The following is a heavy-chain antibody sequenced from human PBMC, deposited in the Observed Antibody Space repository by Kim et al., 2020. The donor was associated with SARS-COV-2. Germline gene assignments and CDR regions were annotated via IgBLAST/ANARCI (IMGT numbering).Heavy chain of an antibody. CDR3: AREKRYSSGWYGM. J-gene: IGHJ4*02. D-gene: IGHD6-19*01. V-gene: IGHV1-8*01. Sequence: YAKKFQGRVTMTRNTSISTAYMELSSLRSEDTAVYYCAREKRYSSGWYGMWGQGTLVTISS.